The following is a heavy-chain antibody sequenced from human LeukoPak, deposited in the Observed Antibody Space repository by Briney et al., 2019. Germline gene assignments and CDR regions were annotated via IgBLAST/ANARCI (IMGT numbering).Heavy chain of an antibody. CDR2: VYTSGST. CDR3: ARLQWLSTPFFDY. Sequence: SETQSLTCTVSGASISSGSYYWSWIRQPAGKGLDWIGRVYTSGSTNYNPSLKSRVNISLDTPKNQFSLKLISVTAADTAVYFCARLQWLSTPFFDYWGQGTLVTVSS. V-gene: IGHV4-61*02. J-gene: IGHJ4*02. CDR1: GASISSGSYY. D-gene: IGHD6-19*01.